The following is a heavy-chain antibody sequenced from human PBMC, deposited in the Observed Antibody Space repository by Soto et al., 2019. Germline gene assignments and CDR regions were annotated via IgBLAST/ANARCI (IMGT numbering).Heavy chain of an antibody. Sequence: SETLSLTCAFYGGSFDDFYWSWVRQSPGKGLEWIGVISDDGGTNYSPSLASRISISADTSKNQISLHLKSINAADTGLYYCARGQLVWYCDLTPYYRDMDVWGQGTTVTVSS. J-gene: IGHJ6*02. CDR2: ISDDGGT. D-gene: IGHD1-1*01. V-gene: IGHV4-34*01. CDR1: GGSFDDFY. CDR3: ARGQLVWYCDLTPYYRDMDV.